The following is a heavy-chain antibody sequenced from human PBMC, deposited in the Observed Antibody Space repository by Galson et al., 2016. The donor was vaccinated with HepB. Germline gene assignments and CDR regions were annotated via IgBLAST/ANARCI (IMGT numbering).Heavy chain of an antibody. V-gene: IGHV3-7*03. CDR3: ARDDETYGDPDF. J-gene: IGHJ4*02. Sequence: SLRLSCAASGFIFSTYWMSWVRQAPGKGLEWVANIKQDGSEKYYVDSVKGRFTISRDNAKKSLFLQMISLRVEDTAVYYCARDDETYGDPDFWGQGTLVTVFS. CDR2: IKQDGSEK. CDR1: GFIFSTYW. D-gene: IGHD4-17*01.